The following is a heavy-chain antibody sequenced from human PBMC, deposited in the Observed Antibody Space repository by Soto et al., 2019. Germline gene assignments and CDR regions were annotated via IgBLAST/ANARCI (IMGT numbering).Heavy chain of an antibody. J-gene: IGHJ5*02. D-gene: IGHD2-21*02. CDR3: ARTMVVTQNWFDP. Sequence: SETLSLTCTVSGGSISSGDYYWSWIRQPPGKGLEWIGYIYYSGSTYYNPSLKSRVTISVDTSKNQFSLKLNSVTAADTAVYYCARTMVVTQNWFDPWGQGALVTVSS. CDR1: GGSISSGDYY. CDR2: IYYSGST. V-gene: IGHV4-30-4*01.